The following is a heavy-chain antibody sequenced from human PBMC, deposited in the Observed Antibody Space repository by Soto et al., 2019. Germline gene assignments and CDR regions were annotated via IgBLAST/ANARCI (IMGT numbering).Heavy chain of an antibody. V-gene: IGHV4-39*01. CDR2: IYYSGST. Sequence: SETLSLTCTVSGGSISSSSYYWGWIRQPPGKGLEWIGSIYYSGSTYYNPSLKSRVTISVDTSKNQFPLKLSSVTAADTAVYYCARQQYDYIWGSYRPFDYWGQGTLVTVPS. CDR1: GGSISSSSYY. J-gene: IGHJ4*02. CDR3: ARQQYDYIWGSYRPFDY. D-gene: IGHD3-16*02.